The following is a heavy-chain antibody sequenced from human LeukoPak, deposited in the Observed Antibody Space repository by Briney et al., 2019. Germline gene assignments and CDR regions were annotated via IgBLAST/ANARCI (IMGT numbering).Heavy chain of an antibody. CDR2: IKSKTDGGTT. J-gene: IGHJ4*02. CDR3: TTDLAGDYSFDY. CDR1: GFTFSNAW. D-gene: IGHD4-17*01. Sequence: PGGSLRLSCAASGFTFSNAWMSWVRQAPGKGLEWVGRIKSKTDGGTTDYAAPVKGRFTISRDDSKNTLYLQMNSLKTEDTAVYYCTTDLAGDYSFDYWGQGTLVTVSS. V-gene: IGHV3-15*01.